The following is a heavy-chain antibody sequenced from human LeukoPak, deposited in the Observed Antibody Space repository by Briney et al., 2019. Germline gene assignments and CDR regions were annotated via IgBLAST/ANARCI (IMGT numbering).Heavy chain of an antibody. CDR1: GFTFSSYW. Sequence: PGGSLRLSCAASGFTFSSYWMHWVRQAPGEGLLWVSRINIDGSTSNYADSVKGRFTISRDNAKNAVYLQMSSLRVEDTAVYYCARASALATPPFAYWGQGTLVTVSS. J-gene: IGHJ4*02. D-gene: IGHD5-12*01. CDR2: INIDGSTS. V-gene: IGHV3-74*01. CDR3: ARASALATPPFAY.